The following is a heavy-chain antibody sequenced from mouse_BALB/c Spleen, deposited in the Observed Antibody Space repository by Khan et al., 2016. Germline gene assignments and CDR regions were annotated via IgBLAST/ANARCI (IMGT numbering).Heavy chain of an antibody. D-gene: IGHD1-1*01. CDR3: ARDPYASTYFDY. V-gene: IGHV2-2*02. CDR2: IWSGGST. Sequence: QVQLQQPGPGLVQPSQSLSITCTVSGFSLTSYGLHWVRQSPGKGLEWLGVIWSGGSTDSNAAFISRLIISQDHSKCQVFFKMNSLQANDTAIYYCARDPYASTYFDYWGLGTTLTVSS. CDR1: GFSLTSYG. J-gene: IGHJ2*01.